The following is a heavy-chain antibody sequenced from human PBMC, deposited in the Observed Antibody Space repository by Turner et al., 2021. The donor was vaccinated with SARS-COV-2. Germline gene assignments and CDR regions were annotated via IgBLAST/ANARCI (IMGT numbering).Heavy chain of an antibody. D-gene: IGHD2-21*02. Sequence: QVQLVESGGGVVQPGRSLRLSCAAAGFTFSSYAMHWVRQAPGKGLEWVAVISYDGSNKYYADSVKGRFTISRDNSKNTLYLQMNSLRAEDTAVYYCAREPPFCGGDCYFDYWGQGTLVTVSS. CDR1: GFTFSSYA. CDR2: ISYDGSNK. CDR3: AREPPFCGGDCYFDY. V-gene: IGHV3-30-3*01. J-gene: IGHJ4*02.